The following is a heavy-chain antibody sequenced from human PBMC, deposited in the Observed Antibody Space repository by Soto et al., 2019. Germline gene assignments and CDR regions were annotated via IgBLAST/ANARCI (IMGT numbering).Heavy chain of an antibody. CDR1: GFSVSSSY. Sequence: LGGSLRLSCIASGFSVSSSYMSWVRQAPGKGLEWVSVISASGGSTYYADSVKGRFTISRDNSKNTLYLQMNSLRAEDTAVYYCAKDRFYGSGSYTVFDYWGQGTLVTV. CDR2: ISASGGST. J-gene: IGHJ4*02. D-gene: IGHD3-10*01. CDR3: AKDRFYGSGSYTVFDY. V-gene: IGHV3-23*01.